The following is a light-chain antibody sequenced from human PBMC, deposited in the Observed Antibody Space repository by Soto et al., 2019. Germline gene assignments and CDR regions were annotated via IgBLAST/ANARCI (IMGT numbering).Light chain of an antibody. CDR2: KAS. CDR1: QSISSW. J-gene: IGKJ2*01. V-gene: IGKV1-5*03. Sequence: DIQMTQSPSTLSASVGDRVTITCRASQSISSWLAWYQQKPGKAPKLLIYKASSLESGVPSRFSGSGSGTEFTLTISILQPDDFATYYWQEYKSYSTFGQGTKLEIK. CDR3: QEYKSYST.